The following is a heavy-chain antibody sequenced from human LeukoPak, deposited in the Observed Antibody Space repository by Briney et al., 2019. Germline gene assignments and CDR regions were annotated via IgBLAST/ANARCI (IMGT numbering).Heavy chain of an antibody. CDR1: GYTFTSYG. V-gene: IGHV1-18*01. Sequence: ASVKVSCKASGYTFTSYGISWVRQAPGQGLEWMGWISAYNGNTNYAQKLQGRVTMTTDTSTSTAYMELRSLRSDDTAVYYCARSGASNPPYYYGMDVWGQGTTVTVSS. CDR3: ARSGASNPPYYYGMDV. CDR2: ISAYNGNT. J-gene: IGHJ6*02. D-gene: IGHD4-11*01.